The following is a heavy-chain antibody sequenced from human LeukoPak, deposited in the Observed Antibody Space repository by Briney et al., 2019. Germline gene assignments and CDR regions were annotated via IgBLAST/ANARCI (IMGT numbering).Heavy chain of an antibody. CDR3: ARTAVAGPDYFDY. V-gene: IGHV4-59*01. CDR2: IYYSGST. D-gene: IGHD6-19*01. Sequence: SETLSLTCTVSGGSISSYYWSWIRQPPGKGLEWIGYIYYSGSTNYNPSLKSRVTISVDTSKNQFSLKLGSETAADTAVYYCARTAVAGPDYFDYWGQGTLVTVSS. CDR1: GGSISSYY. J-gene: IGHJ4*02.